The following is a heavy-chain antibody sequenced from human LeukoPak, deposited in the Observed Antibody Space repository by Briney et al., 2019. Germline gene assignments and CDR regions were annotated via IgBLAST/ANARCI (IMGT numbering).Heavy chain of an antibody. CDR1: GFTFSSFA. D-gene: IGHD4-17*01. J-gene: IGHJ5*02. Sequence: GGSLRLSCAASGFTFSSFAMTWVRQAPGKGLEWVSSISGSHVSTYYTDSVKGRFTISRDNSRNTLYLQMNSLRAEDTAVYYCRKDPNGDYVGAFDPWGQGTLVTVSS. CDR2: ISGSHVST. CDR3: RKDPNGDYVGAFDP. V-gene: IGHV3-23*01.